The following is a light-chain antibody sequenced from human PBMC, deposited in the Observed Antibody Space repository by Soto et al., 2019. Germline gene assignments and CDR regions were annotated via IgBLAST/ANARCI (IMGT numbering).Light chain of an antibody. CDR1: SSDVGGYNY. V-gene: IGLV2-8*01. J-gene: IGLJ1*01. CDR3: SSYAGSNNFV. CDR2: EVS. Sequence: QPVLTQPPAPSGSPGQSVTISCTETSSDVGGYNYVSWYQQHPGKAPKLMIYEVSKRPSGVPDRFSGSKSGNTASLTVSGLQAEDEADYYCSSYAGSNNFVFGTGTKVTVL.